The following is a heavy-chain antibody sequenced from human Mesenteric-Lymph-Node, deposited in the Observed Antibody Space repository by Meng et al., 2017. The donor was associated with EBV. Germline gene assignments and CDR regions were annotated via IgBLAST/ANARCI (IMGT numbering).Heavy chain of an antibody. CDR3: ARGTTVEWFDP. V-gene: IGHV4-61*01. J-gene: IGHJ5*02. Sequence: QVPLEESGPGMVKPSGTLSLTCTVSGDSVSSGSYYWYWIRQPPGKGLAWIGYIYYTGSTNYNPSLKSRVTISVDTSKNQFSLKLSSVTAADTAVYYCARGTTVEWFDPWGQGTLVTVSS. D-gene: IGHD4-23*01. CDR2: IYYTGST. CDR1: GDSVSSGSYY.